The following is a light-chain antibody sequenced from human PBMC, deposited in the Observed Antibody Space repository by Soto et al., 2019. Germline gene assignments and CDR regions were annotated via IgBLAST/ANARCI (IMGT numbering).Light chain of an antibody. CDR3: SSYTSSSTVF. CDR2: DVS. CDR1: SSDVGYYDY. J-gene: IGLJ2*01. Sequence: QSALTQPASVSGSPGQSITISCTGTSSDVGYYDYVSWYQQHPDKAPKLLIYDVSNRPSGISYRFSGSKSGNTASLTISGLQAEDEADYYGSSYTSSSTVFFGGGTQLTVL. V-gene: IGLV2-14*01.